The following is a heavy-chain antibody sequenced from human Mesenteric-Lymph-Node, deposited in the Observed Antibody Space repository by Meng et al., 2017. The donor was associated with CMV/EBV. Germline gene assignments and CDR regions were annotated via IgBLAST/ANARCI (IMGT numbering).Heavy chain of an antibody. Sequence: GESLKISCAATGFTFRSYAMHWVRQAPGKGLEWVAVIPYDGSNKYYADSVKGRFTISRDNSKNTLYLQMNSLRLEDTAVYSCASSPCSGGSCYHIDYHYYYGMDVWGQGTTVTVSS. D-gene: IGHD2-15*01. J-gene: IGHJ6*02. CDR3: ASSPCSGGSCYHIDYHYYYGMDV. V-gene: IGHV3-30-3*01. CDR2: IPYDGSNK. CDR1: GFTFRSYA.